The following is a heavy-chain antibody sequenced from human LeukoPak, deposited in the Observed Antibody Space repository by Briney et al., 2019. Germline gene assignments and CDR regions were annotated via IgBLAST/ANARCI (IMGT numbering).Heavy chain of an antibody. Sequence: SETLSLTCAVYGGSFSGYHWSWIRQPPGKGLEWIGEINHRGSTNYNPSLKSRVTISVDTSKNQFSLKLSSVTAADTAVYYCARHVGDYYDSSGYYFDYWGQGTLVTVSS. CDR3: ARHVGDYYDSSGYYFDY. CDR1: GGSFSGYH. J-gene: IGHJ4*02. D-gene: IGHD3-22*01. V-gene: IGHV4-34*01. CDR2: INHRGST.